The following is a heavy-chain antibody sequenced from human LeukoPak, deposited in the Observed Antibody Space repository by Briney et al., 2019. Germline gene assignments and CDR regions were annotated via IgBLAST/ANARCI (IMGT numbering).Heavy chain of an antibody. J-gene: IGHJ4*02. V-gene: IGHV1-46*01. CDR3: ARREQWLVGDDY. CDR1: GYTFTSYY. Sequence: EASVKVSCTASGYTFTSYYMHWVRQAPGQGLEWMGIINPSGGSTSYAQKFQGRVTMTRDMSTSTAYMELRSLRSDDTAVYYCARREQWLVGDDYWGQGTLVTVSS. CDR2: INPSGGST. D-gene: IGHD6-19*01.